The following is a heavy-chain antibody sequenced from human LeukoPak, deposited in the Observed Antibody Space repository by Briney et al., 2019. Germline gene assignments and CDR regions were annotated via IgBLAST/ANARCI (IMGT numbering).Heavy chain of an antibody. CDR3: ARKAADSTALEY. Sequence: GGSLRLSCAASGFTFTTSWMHWFRQAPGKGLVWVSRIESDGTSTTYADSVKGRFTISRDNAKSTLYLQMNSLRAEDTAVYYCARKAADSTALEYWGQGTLVTVSS. CDR1: GFTFTTSW. V-gene: IGHV3-74*01. J-gene: IGHJ4*02. D-gene: IGHD6-13*01. CDR2: IESDGTST.